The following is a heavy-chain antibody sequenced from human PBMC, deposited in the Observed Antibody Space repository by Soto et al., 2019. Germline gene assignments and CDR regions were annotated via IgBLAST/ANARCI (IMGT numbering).Heavy chain of an antibody. CDR3: ARLSRDHTSRFDP. J-gene: IGHJ5*02. D-gene: IGHD3-16*02. V-gene: IGHV3-48*02. CDR2: ISSSSSTI. Sequence: GGSLRLSWAASGFTFSSYSMNWVRQAPGKGLEWVSYISSSSSTIYYADSVKGRFTISRDNAKNSLYLQMNSLRDEDTAVYYCARLSRDHTSRFDPWGQGTLVTVSS. CDR1: GFTFSSYS.